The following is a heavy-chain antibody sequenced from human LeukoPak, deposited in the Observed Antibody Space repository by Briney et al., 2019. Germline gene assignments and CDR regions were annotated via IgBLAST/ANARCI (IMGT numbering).Heavy chain of an antibody. CDR2: IYPGDSDT. Sequence: RGESLKISCKGSGYSFTSYWIGWVRQMPGKGLEWMGIIYPGDSDTRYSPSFQGHVTISADKSISTAYLQWSSLKASDTAMCYCARYEIAVANWFDPWGQGTLVTVSS. D-gene: IGHD6-19*01. V-gene: IGHV5-51*01. CDR3: ARYEIAVANWFDP. J-gene: IGHJ5*02. CDR1: GYSFTSYW.